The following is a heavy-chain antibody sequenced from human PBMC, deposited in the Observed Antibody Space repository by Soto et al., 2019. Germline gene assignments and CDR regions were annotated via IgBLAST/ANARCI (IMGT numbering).Heavy chain of an antibody. J-gene: IGHJ4*02. V-gene: IGHV3-23*01. Sequence: PGGALELYCAASGFTFSIYAMGWVRQGPGKGLEWVAVVSIGGSTHYADSVRGRFTISRDNSKNTLSLQMNSLTAEDTAVYFCAKRRGAGGHFDYWGQGALVTVSS. CDR1: GFTFSIYA. D-gene: IGHD2-15*01. CDR3: AKRRGAGGHFDY. CDR2: VSIGGST.